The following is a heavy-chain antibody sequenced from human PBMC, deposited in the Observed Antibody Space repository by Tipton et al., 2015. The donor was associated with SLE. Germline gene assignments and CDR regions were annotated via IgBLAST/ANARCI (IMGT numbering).Heavy chain of an antibody. CDR3: ARDIRRGHSGYDYHAFDI. J-gene: IGHJ3*02. V-gene: IGHV4-4*08. CDR1: GDSISSYY. D-gene: IGHD5-12*01. Sequence: TLSLTCTVSGDSISSYYWSWIRQPPGKGLEWIGYIYASGSTNYNPSLKRRLTISVDTSKSQFSLKVRAVTAADTAVYYFARDIRRGHSGYDYHAFDIWGQGTVVTVSS. CDR2: IYASGST.